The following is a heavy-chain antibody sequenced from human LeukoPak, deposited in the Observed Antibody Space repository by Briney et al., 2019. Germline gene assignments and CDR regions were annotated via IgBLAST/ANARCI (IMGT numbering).Heavy chain of an antibody. CDR2: IKQDGSEK. CDR1: GFTFSSYW. V-gene: IGHV3-7*01. J-gene: IGHJ4*02. Sequence: PGGSLRLSCAASGFTFSSYWMSWVRQAPGKGLEWVANIKQDGSEKYYVDSVKGRFTISRDNAKNSLYLQMNSLRAEDTAVYYCARSPDYGDYVLYDYWGQGTLVTVSS. D-gene: IGHD4-17*01. CDR3: ARSPDYGDYVLYDY.